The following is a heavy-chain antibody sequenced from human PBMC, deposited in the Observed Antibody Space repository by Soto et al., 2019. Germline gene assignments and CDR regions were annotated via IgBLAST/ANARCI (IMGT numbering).Heavy chain of an antibody. CDR3: ARLSIAAAGTVSYFYDGMDV. CDR2: IYPGDSDT. D-gene: IGHD6-13*01. J-gene: IGHJ6*02. V-gene: IGHV5-51*01. Sequence: PGESLKISCKGSGYSFTSYWIGWVRQMPGKGLEWMGIIYPGDSDTRYSPSFQGQVTISADKSISTAYRQWSSLKASDTAMYYCARLSIAAAGTVSYFYDGMDVCGQGTTVTVSS. CDR1: GYSFTSYW.